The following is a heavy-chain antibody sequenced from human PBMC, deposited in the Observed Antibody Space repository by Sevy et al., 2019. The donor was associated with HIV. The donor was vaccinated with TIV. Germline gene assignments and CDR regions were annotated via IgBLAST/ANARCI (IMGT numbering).Heavy chain of an antibody. V-gene: IGHV1-24*01. CDR1: GYTLTGLS. CDR2: FDPEGGET. CDR3: ATAREYYQDSSGYLDF. J-gene: IGHJ4*02. D-gene: IGHD3-22*01. Sequence: ASVKVSCKVSGYTLTGLSMHWVRQAPGKGLEWMGRFDPEGGETIYAQNFQGRVTLTEDTSRDTAYMELSSLRYEDTAVYYCATAREYYQDSSGYLDFWGQGTLVTVSS.